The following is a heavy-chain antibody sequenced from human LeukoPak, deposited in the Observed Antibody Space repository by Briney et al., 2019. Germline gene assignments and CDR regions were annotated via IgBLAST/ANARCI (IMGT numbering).Heavy chain of an antibody. V-gene: IGHV3-15*01. Sequence: GGSLRLSCAASGFTFSNAWMSWVRQAPGKGLEWVGRIKSKTDGGTTDYAAPVKGRFTISRDDSKNTLYLQMNSLKTEDTAVYYCTTAPYGDYGADYWGQGTLVTVSS. D-gene: IGHD4-17*01. CDR2: IKSKTDGGTT. CDR1: GFTFSNAW. CDR3: TTAPYGDYGADY. J-gene: IGHJ4*02.